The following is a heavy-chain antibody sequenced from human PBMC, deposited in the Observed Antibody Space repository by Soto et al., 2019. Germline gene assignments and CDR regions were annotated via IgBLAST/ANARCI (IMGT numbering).Heavy chain of an antibody. CDR2: ISSSGTYI. J-gene: IGHJ6*02. CDR3: ARDPSDCSSTSCWGYYALDV. D-gene: IGHD2-2*01. Sequence: PSCSPGLPCAASGFTFSTYSMNWVRQAPGKGLEWVSSISSSGTYIHYADSLKGRFTISRDNAKNSLYLQMISLRAEDTAVYYCARDPSDCSSTSCWGYYALDVWGQGTTVTVSS. V-gene: IGHV3-21*01. CDR1: GFTFSTYS.